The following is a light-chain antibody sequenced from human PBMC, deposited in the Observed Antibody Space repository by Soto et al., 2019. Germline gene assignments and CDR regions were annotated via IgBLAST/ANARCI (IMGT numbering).Light chain of an antibody. CDR2: VAS. V-gene: IGKV1-9*01. Sequence: DIQMTQSPSSLSASVGDRVTITCRASQSVSTYLNWYSQKPGKAPNLLIYVASTLQSGVPSRFSGSGFGTEFTLTVSSLQPEDFATYYCQQVSRYPYTFGQGTKVDIK. CDR1: QSVSTY. CDR3: QQVSRYPYT. J-gene: IGKJ2*01.